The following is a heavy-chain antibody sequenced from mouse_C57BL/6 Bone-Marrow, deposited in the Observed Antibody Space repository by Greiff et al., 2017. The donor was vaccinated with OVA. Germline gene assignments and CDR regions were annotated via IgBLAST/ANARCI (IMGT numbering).Heavy chain of an antibody. CDR2: INPGSGGT. V-gene: IGHV1-54*01. Sequence: QVTLKVSGAELVRPGPSVKVSCKASGYAFTNYLIEWVKQRPGQGLEWIGVINPGSGGTNYNEKFKGKATLTADKSSSTAYMQLSSLTSEDSAVYFCARRYYGKEDYWGQGTSVTVSS. CDR3: ARRYYGKEDY. J-gene: IGHJ4*01. CDR1: GYAFTNYL. D-gene: IGHD2-1*01.